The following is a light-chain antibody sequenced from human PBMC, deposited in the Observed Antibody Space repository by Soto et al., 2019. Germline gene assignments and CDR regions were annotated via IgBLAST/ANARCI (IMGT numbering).Light chain of an antibody. J-gene: IGKJ1*01. CDR2: GAS. V-gene: IGKV3-20*01. CDR1: QSVTSNY. Sequence: EIVLTQSPGTLSLSPGEGATLSCGASQSVTSNYLAWYQQKPGQAPRLLIFGASIRVTGIPDRFIGSGSGTDLTLTIRRLEPEDFAVYYCKHYVTSLTTFGQGTKVDIK. CDR3: KHYVTSLTT.